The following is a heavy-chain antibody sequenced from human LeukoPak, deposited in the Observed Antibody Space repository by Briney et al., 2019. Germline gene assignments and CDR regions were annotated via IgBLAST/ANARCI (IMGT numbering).Heavy chain of an antibody. J-gene: IGHJ4*02. D-gene: IGHD3-22*01. V-gene: IGHV3-23*01. Sequence: GGSLRLSCAVSGITLSNYGMSWVRQAPGKGLEWVAGISDSGGSTNYADSVKGRFTISSANPKNPRYLQLNSLMAEDTAVYFCAKRGVVIRVILVGFHKEAYYFDSWGQGALVTVSS. CDR2: ISDSGGST. CDR1: GITLSNYG. CDR3: AKRGVVIRVILVGFHKEAYYFDS.